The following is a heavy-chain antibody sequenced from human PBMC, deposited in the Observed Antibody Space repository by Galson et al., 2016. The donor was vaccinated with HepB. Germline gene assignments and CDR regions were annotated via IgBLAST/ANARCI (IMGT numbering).Heavy chain of an antibody. CDR1: GCSIGVGHHY. V-gene: IGHV4-31*03. J-gene: IGHJ6*03. CDR2: IYYSGST. D-gene: IGHD2/OR15-2a*01. Sequence: TLSLTCNVSGCSIGVGHHYWSWIRQHPGKGLEWIGYIYYSGSTYYNPSLKSRLTISVDTSKNQFSLKLRSVTAADTAVYYCARDVVIVLPTATALSYYYYMDVWGKGTTVTVSS. CDR3: ARDVVIVLPTATALSYYYYMDV.